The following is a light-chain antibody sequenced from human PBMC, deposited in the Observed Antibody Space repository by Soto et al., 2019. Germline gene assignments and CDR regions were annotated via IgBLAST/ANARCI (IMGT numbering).Light chain of an antibody. V-gene: IGLV2-14*01. Sequence: QSALTQPASVSGSPGQSITISCTGTSGDIGSYNRVSWYQQHPGKAPKLIIYEVTDRPSGVSNRFSGSKSGNTATLTITRVEAGDEADYHCQVWDSSSDHRVVFGGGTKLTVL. J-gene: IGLJ2*01. CDR1: SGDIGSYNR. CDR2: EVT. CDR3: QVWDSSSDHRVV.